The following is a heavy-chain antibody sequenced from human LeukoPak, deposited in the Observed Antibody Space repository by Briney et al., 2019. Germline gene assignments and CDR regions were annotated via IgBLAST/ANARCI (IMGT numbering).Heavy chain of an antibody. D-gene: IGHD1-1*01. J-gene: IGHJ4*02. CDR2: IIPIFGTA. CDR3: ASHPQLVTSYFDY. V-gene: IGHV1-69*05. CDR1: GGTFSSYA. Sequence: SVKVSCKASGGTFSSYAISWVRQAPGQGLEWMGGIIPIFGTANYAQKFQGRVTITTDESTGTAYMELSSLRSEDTAVYYCASHPQLVTSYFDYWGQGTLVTVSS.